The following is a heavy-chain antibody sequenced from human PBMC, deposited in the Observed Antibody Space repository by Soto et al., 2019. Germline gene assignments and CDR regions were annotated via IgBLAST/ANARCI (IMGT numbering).Heavy chain of an antibody. CDR1: GFTFSNAW. CDR2: IKSKTDGGTT. Sequence: GGSLRLSCAASGFTFSNAWMSWVRQAPGKRLEWVGRIKSKTDGGTTDYAAPVKGRFTISRDDSKNTLYLQMNSLKTEDTAVYYCTTGYCSSTSCFRAQTLDAFDIWGQGTMVTVSS. J-gene: IGHJ3*02. CDR3: TTGYCSSTSCFRAQTLDAFDI. D-gene: IGHD2-2*01. V-gene: IGHV3-15*01.